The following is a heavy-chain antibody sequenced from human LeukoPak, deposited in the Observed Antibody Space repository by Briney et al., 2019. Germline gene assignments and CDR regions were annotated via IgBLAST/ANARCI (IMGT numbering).Heavy chain of an antibody. V-gene: IGHV3-7*01. CDR1: GFTFSDYW. D-gene: IGHD6-13*01. CDR3: AREKYVAGEFFQH. Sequence: GGSLRLSCAASGFTFSDYWMSWVRQAPGKGLEGVANIKEDGREISYVHSVKGRFTISRDNARNSLYLQMNSLRDEDAAVYSCAREKYVAGEFFQHWGQGPLVPVSS. J-gene: IGHJ1*01. CDR2: IKEDGREI.